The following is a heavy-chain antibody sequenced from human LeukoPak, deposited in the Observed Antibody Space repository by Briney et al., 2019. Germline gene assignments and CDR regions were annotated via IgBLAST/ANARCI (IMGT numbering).Heavy chain of an antibody. Sequence: GESLKISCKVSGYSFTSYCIGWVRQMPGKGLEWMGIIYPGDSGPTYSPSFQGQVTISVDKSINTAYLQWSSLQASDTAMYYCGMSGDRVPLQDDVFDVWGQGTLVTVSS. CDR2: IYPGDSGP. CDR1: GYSFTSYC. J-gene: IGHJ3*01. V-gene: IGHV5-51*01. D-gene: IGHD1-26*01. CDR3: GMSGDRVPLQDDVFDV.